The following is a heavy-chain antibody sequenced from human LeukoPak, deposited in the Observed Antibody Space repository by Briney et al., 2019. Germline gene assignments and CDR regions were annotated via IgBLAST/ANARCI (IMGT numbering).Heavy chain of an antibody. V-gene: IGHV4-59*01. CDR3: ARGVISSWYPIDY. D-gene: IGHD6-13*01. J-gene: IGHJ4*02. CDR2: IYYSGST. CDR1: GGSISTYY. Sequence: SETLSLTCNVSGGSISTYYWSGIRQPPGKGLEWIGDIYYSGSTNYNPSLKSRVTISVDTSKNQFSLRLNSVTAADTAVYYCARGVISSWYPIDYWGQGTLVTVSS.